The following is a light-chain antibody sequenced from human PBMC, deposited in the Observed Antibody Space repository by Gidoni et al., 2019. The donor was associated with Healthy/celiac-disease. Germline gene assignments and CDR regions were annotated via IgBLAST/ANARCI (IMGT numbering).Light chain of an antibody. V-gene: IGLV3-1*01. CDR2: QDS. Sequence: SYELTQPPSVSVSPGQTASITCSGDNWGDKYACWYQQKPGQSPVLVIYQDSKRPSGIPERFSGSNAGSTATLAISGTQAMDEADYCCQAWDSSTVVFGGGTKLTVL. J-gene: IGLJ2*01. CDR3: QAWDSSTVV. CDR1: NWGDKY.